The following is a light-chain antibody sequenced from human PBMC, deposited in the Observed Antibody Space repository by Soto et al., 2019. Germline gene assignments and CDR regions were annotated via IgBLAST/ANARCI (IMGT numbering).Light chain of an antibody. CDR2: GAS. CDR3: QQYNNWPRT. J-gene: IGKJ1*01. Sequence: ETMLTQSPATLSASPGERVTLSCRATQSVTYNLAWYQQKPGQAPRLLIYGASTRATGIPARFSGRGSGTEFTLTITSLQSEDFAVYYCQQYNNWPRTFGQGTKVDIK. CDR1: QSVTYN. V-gene: IGKV3-15*01.